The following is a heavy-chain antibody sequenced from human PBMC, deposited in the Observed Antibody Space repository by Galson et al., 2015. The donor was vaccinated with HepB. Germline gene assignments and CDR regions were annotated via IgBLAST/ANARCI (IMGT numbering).Heavy chain of an antibody. CDR3: TRLGDYVLDY. CDR2: IRSKANSYAT. V-gene: IGHV3-73*01. CDR1: GFTFSGSA. D-gene: IGHD4-17*01. Sequence: SLRLSCAASGFTFSGSAMHWVRQASGKGLEWVGRIRSKANSYATAYAASVKGRFTISRDDSKNTAYLQMNSLKTEDTAVYYCTRLGDYVLDYWGQGTLVTVSS. J-gene: IGHJ4*02.